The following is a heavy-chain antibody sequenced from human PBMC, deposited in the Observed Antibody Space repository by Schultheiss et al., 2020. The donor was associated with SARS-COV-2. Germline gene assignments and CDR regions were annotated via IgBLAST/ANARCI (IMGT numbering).Heavy chain of an antibody. Sequence: SVKVSCTTSGYTFTVHYMHWVRQAPGQGLEWMGGIIPIFGTANYAQKFQGRVTITADESTSTAYMELSSLRSEDTAVYYCARVGYCSSTSCSNAFDIWGQGTMVTVSS. V-gene: IGHV1-69*13. CDR2: IIPIFGTA. J-gene: IGHJ3*02. D-gene: IGHD2-2*01. CDR1: GYTFTVHY. CDR3: ARVGYCSSTSCSNAFDI.